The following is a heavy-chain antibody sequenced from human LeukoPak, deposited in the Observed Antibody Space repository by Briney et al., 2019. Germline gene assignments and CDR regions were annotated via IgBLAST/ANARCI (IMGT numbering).Heavy chain of an antibody. V-gene: IGHV3-23*01. D-gene: IGHD3-22*01. CDR2: ISDSGGRT. J-gene: IGHJ4*02. CDR1: GITLSNYG. Sequence: GGSLRLSCAVSGITLSNYGMSCVRQAPGKGLEWVAGISDSGGRTKYADSVKGRFTISRDNAKNTLYLQMNGLRAEDTAVYFCAKRGVVIRVILVGFHKEAYYFDSWGQGALVTVSS. CDR3: AKRGVVIRVILVGFHKEAYYFDS.